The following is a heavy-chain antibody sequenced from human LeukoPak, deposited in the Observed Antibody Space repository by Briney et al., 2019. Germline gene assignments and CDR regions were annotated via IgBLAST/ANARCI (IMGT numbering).Heavy chain of an antibody. J-gene: IGHJ4*02. V-gene: IGHV1-2*02. CDR3: ARGTVIFSLDY. CDR2: INPNSGGT. Sequence: GASVKVSCKASGYTFTGYYMHWVRQAPGQGLEWMGWINPNSGGTNYAQTFQGRVTMTSDTSINTAYMELSRLRSDDTAVYYCARGTVIFSLDYWGQGTLVTVSS. D-gene: IGHD3-10*01. CDR1: GYTFTGYY.